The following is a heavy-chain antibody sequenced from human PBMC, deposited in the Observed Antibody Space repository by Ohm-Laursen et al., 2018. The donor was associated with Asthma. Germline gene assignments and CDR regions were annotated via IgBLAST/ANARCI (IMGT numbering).Heavy chain of an antibody. V-gene: IGHV3-9*01. D-gene: IGHD3-22*01. CDR3: ATSNYYDSPADSQPVYGMDV. CDR1: GFIFDDYA. CDR2: ISWNSGTI. J-gene: IGHJ6*02. Sequence: SLRLSCAASGFIFDDYAMHWVRQVPGKGLEWVSGISWNSGTIVQADSVKGRFTISRDNAKNSLYLQMNSLRAEDTAVYYCATSNYYDSPADSQPVYGMDVWGQGTTVTVSS.